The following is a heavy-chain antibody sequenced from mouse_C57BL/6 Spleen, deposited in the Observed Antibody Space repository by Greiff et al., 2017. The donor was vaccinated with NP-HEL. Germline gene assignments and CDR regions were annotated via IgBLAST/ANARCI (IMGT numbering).Heavy chain of an antibody. J-gene: IGHJ3*01. Sequence: EVKLVESGAELVRPGASVKLSCTASGFNIKDDYMHWVKQRPEQGLEWIGWIDPENGDTEYASKFQGKATITADTSSNTAYLQLSSLTSEDTAVYYCTRDLLPAYWGQGTLVTVSA. CDR1: GFNIKDDY. CDR2: IDPENGDT. CDR3: TRDLLPAY. V-gene: IGHV14-4*01.